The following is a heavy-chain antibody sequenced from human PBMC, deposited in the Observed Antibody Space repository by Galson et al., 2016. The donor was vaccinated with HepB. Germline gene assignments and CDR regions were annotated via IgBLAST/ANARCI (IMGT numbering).Heavy chain of an antibody. J-gene: IGHJ6*02. CDR1: GYTFTGYY. CDR3: ARSVGYDYGMDV. D-gene: IGHD1-26*01. V-gene: IGHV1-2*02. Sequence: SGYTFTGYYIHYVRQAPGQGLEWMAWINPKSGGTKYAQKFQGRVTMTRDTSISTADMELSRRRSDDTAVYYCARSVGYDYGMDVWGQGTTVTVSS. CDR2: INPKSGGT.